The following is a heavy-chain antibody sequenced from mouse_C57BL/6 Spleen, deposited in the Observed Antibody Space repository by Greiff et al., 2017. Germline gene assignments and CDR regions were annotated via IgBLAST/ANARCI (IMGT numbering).Heavy chain of an antibody. CDR1: GYSITSGYY. CDR2: ISYDGSN. CDR3: ASLNYYGSSYVDY. Sequence: EVQLQESGPGLVKPSQSLSLTCSVTGYSITSGYYWNWIRQFPGNKLEWMGYISYDGSNNYNPSLKNRISITRDTSKNQFFLKLNSVTTEDTATYYCASLNYYGSSYVDYWGQGTTLTVSS. V-gene: IGHV3-6*01. J-gene: IGHJ2*01. D-gene: IGHD1-1*01.